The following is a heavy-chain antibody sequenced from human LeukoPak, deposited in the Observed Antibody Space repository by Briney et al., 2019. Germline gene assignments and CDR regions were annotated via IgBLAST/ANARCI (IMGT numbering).Heavy chain of an antibody. Sequence: PGGSLRLSCAASGFTFSKYWMLWVRQAPGKGLESVSRINTDGIVTTYADSVKGRFTVSRDNADNTMFLQMTSVRDEDTAVYYCATKQWLAPPPDSWGQGTPVTVSS. CDR3: ATKQWLAPPPDS. CDR1: GFTFSKYW. CDR2: INTDGIVT. D-gene: IGHD6-19*01. J-gene: IGHJ4*02. V-gene: IGHV3-74*01.